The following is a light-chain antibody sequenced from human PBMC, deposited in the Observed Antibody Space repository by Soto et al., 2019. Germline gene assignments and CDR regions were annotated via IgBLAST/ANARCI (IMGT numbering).Light chain of an antibody. CDR1: QSVSSY. CDR2: GAS. Sequence: EILMTQSPATLSVSPGERVTLSCRASQSVSSYLAWYQQKPGQPPMLLIYGASTRATGIPARFSGSGSGTEFTLTISSLQSEDFAVYYCQQYNNWPRPFGQGTKVDIK. J-gene: IGKJ1*01. V-gene: IGKV3-15*01. CDR3: QQYNNWPRP.